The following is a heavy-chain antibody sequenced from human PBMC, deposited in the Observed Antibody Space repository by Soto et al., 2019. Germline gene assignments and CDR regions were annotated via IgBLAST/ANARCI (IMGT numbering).Heavy chain of an antibody. CDR2: INHSGST. CDR3: ARGPGRFVAGTNAKYNWFDP. J-gene: IGHJ5*02. Sequence: QVQLQQWGAGLLKPSETLSLTCAVYGGSFSGYYWSWIRQPPGKGLEWLGEINHSGSTNYNPSLKSRVTISVDTSKNQFSLKLSSVTAADTAVYYCARGPGRFVAGTNAKYNWFDPWGQGTLVTVSS. V-gene: IGHV4-34*01. D-gene: IGHD6-19*01. CDR1: GGSFSGYY.